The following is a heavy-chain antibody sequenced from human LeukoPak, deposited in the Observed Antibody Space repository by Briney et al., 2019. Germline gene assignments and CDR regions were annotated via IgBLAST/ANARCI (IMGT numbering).Heavy chain of an antibody. Sequence: GGSLRLSCAASGFTFSSYHMTWVRQTPGKGLEWVSGISWNSGSIGYADSVKGRFTISRDNAKNSLYLQMNSLRAEDTALYYCAKDSRRYFDWFLFDIWGQGTMVTVSS. V-gene: IGHV3-9*01. CDR1: GFTFSSYH. D-gene: IGHD3-9*01. CDR2: ISWNSGSI. J-gene: IGHJ3*02. CDR3: AKDSRRYFDWFLFDI.